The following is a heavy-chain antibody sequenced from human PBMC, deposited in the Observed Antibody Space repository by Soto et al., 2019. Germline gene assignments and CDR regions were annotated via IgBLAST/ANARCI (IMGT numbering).Heavy chain of an antibody. CDR2: ISGSGGST. D-gene: IGHD4-4*01. CDR3: AKDLAGPTVTTLHTWSYYYYYGMYV. Sequence: PGVSLRLSRAATGLTFRSYAMSWFRKAPGPGLEWVSAISGSGGSTYYADSVKGRFTISRANSKNTLHLQMNSLRAEDTAVYYCAKDLAGPTVTTLHTWSYYYYYGMYVWGHGT. V-gene: IGHV3-23*01. CDR1: GLTFRSYA. J-gene: IGHJ6*02.